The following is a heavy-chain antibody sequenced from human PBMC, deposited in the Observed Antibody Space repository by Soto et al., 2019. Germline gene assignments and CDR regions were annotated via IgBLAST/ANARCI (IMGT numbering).Heavy chain of an antibody. D-gene: IGHD6-13*01. CDR1: GGTFSSYA. Sequence: QVQLVQSGAEVKKPGSXXXVSCKASGGTFSSYAISWVRQAPGQGLEWMGGIIPIFGTANYAQKFQGRVTITADESTSTAYMELSSLRSEDTAVYYCAREGYSSTCFDYWGQGTLVTVSS. CDR2: IIPIFGTA. V-gene: IGHV1-69*01. J-gene: IGHJ4*02. CDR3: AREGYSSTCFDY.